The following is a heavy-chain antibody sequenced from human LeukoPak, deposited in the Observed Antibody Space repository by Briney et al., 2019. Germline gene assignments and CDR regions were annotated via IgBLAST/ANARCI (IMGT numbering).Heavy chain of an antibody. CDR1: GFTFSSYA. CDR3: AKDRGSSYQPVLNWFDP. CDR2: ISGSGGST. V-gene: IGHV3-23*01. Sequence: GGSLRLSCAASGFTFSSYAMSWVRQAPGKGLEWVSAISGSGGSTYYADSVKGRFTISRDNSKNTLYLQMNSLRAEDTAVYYCAKDRGSSYQPVLNWFDPWGQGTLVTVSS. J-gene: IGHJ5*02. D-gene: IGHD6-6*01.